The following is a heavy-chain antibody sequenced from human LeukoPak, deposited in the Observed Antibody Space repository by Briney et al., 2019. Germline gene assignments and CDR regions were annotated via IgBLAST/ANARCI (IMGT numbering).Heavy chain of an antibody. D-gene: IGHD3-22*01. J-gene: IGHJ4*02. CDR3: AREHAGYYYDSSGYQS. V-gene: IGHV1-18*01. CDR2: ISAYNGNT. CDR1: GYTFTSYG. Sequence: ASVKVSCKASGYTFTSYGISWVRQAPGQGLEWMGWISAYNGNTNYAQKLQGRVTMTTDTSTSTAYMELRSLRSDDTAVYYCAREHAGYYYDSSGYQSWGQGTLVTVSS.